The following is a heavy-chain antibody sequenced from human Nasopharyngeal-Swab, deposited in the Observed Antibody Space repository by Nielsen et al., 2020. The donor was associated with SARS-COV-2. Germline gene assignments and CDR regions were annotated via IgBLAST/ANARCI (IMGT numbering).Heavy chain of an antibody. V-gene: IGHV4-34*01. CDR3: ARGGAGVVPSPVLGLGPYYSYYYMDV. D-gene: IGHD2-2*01. CDR2: VSQGGGT. J-gene: IGHJ6*03. Sequence: WIRQPPGKGLEWIGEVSQGGGTNYNPSLKNRVTISVATSKIQFSLKLSSVTAAETAVYYCARGGAGVVPSPVLGLGPYYSYYYMDVWGKGTTVTVSS.